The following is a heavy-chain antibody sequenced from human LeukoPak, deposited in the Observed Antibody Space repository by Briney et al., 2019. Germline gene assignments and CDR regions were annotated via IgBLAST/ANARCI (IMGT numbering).Heavy chain of an antibody. D-gene: IGHD6-19*01. J-gene: IGHJ5*02. CDR1: GYTFTSYY. CDR2: INPSGGST. V-gene: IGHV1-46*01. Sequence: GASVKVSCKASGYTFTSYYMHWVRQAPGQGLEWMGIINPSGGSTSYAQKFQGRVTMTRDTSISTAYMELSRLRSDDTAVYYCARASSGWYGGNWFDPWGQGTLVTVSS. CDR3: ARASSGWYGGNWFDP.